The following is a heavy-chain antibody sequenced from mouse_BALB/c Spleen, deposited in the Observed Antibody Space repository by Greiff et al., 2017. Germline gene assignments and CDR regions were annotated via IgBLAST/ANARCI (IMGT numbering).Heavy chain of an antibody. CDR3: ARWGIVYYYGSAMDY. CDR2: INPNNGGT. J-gene: IGHJ4*01. Sequence: EVQLQQSGPELVKPGASVKIPCKASGYTFTDYNMDWVKQSHGKSLEWIGDINPNNGGTIYNQKFKGKATLTVDKSSSTAYMELRSLTSEDTAVYYCARWGIVYYYGSAMDYWGQGTSVTVSS. D-gene: IGHD1-1*01. CDR1: GYTFTDYN. V-gene: IGHV1-18*01.